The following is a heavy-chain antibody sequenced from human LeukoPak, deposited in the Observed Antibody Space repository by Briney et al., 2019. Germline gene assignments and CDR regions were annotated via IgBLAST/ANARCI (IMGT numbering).Heavy chain of an antibody. V-gene: IGHV3-30*18. CDR2: ISYDGSNK. Sequence: GGSLRLSCAASGFTFSSYGMHWVRQAPGKGLEWVAVISYDGSNKYYADSVKGRFTISRDNSKNTLYLQMNSLRAEDTAVYYCAKDSGVQRVLRYFDWLFPCDYWGQGTLVTVSS. J-gene: IGHJ4*02. D-gene: IGHD3-9*01. CDR1: GFTFSSYG. CDR3: AKDSGVQRVLRYFDWLFPCDY.